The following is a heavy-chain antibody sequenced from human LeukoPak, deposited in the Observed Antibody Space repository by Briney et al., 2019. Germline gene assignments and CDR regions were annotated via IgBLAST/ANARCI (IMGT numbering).Heavy chain of an antibody. D-gene: IGHD2-15*01. J-gene: IGHJ5*02. V-gene: IGHV3-30-3*01. CDR2: ISYDGSNK. CDR3: AKDKGGRLRYNWFDP. Sequence: GGSLRLSCAASGFTFSSYAMHWVRQAPGKGLEWVAVISYDGSNKYYADSVKGRFTISRDNAKNSLYLQMNSLRVEDTALYYCAKDKGGRLRYNWFDPWGQGTLVTVSS. CDR1: GFTFSSYA.